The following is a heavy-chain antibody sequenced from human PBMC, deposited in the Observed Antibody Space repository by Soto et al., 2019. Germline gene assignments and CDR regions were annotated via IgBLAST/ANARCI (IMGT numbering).Heavy chain of an antibody. CDR2: IYYSGST. D-gene: IGHD3-10*01. CDR1: GGSISSGDYY. V-gene: IGHV4-30-4*01. J-gene: IGHJ6*02. CDR3: ARDGSGSYADYYGMDV. Sequence: SETLSLTCTVSGGSISSGDYYWSWIRQPPGKGLEWIGYIYYSGSTYYNPSLKSRVTISVDTSKNQFSLKLSSVTAADTAAYYCARDGSGSYADYYGMDVWGQGTTVTVSS.